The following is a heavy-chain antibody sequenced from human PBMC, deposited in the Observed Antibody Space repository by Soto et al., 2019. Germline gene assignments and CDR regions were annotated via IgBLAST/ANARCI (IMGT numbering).Heavy chain of an antibody. V-gene: IGHV3-64D*08. CDR2: ISSNGGST. CDR3: VKDYGPEYYDILTGYYRFGAFDI. J-gene: IGHJ3*02. Sequence: PGGSLRLSCSASGFTFSSYAMHWVRQAPGRGLEYVSAISSNGGSTYYADSVKGRFTISRDNSKNTLYLQMSSLRAEDTAVYYCVKDYGPEYYDILTGYYRFGAFDIWGQGTMVTVSS. D-gene: IGHD3-9*01. CDR1: GFTFSSYA.